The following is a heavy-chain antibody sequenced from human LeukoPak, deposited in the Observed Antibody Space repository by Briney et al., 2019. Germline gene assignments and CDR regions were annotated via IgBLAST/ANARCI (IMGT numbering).Heavy chain of an antibody. V-gene: IGHV3-74*01. CDR1: GFTLSTYW. Sequence: PGESLRLSCAASGFTLSTYWMHWVRQAPGTGLVWVSRINSDGSSTTYADSVKGRFTISRDNAKNTLSLQMNSLRAEDTAVYYCTRQQLDAFDIWGPGTMVTVSS. CDR2: INSDGSST. D-gene: IGHD6-13*01. J-gene: IGHJ3*02. CDR3: TRQQLDAFDI.